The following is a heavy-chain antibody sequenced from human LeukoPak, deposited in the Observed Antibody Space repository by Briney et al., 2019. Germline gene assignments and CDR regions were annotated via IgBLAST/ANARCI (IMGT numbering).Heavy chain of an antibody. CDR1: GGSISSYY. D-gene: IGHD3-22*01. V-gene: IGHV4-59*01. Sequence: SETLSLTCTVSGGSISSYYWSWIRQPPGKGLEWIGYIYYSGSTNCNPSLKSRVTISVDTSKNQFSLKLSSVTAADTAVYYCARVREITMIVRYFDYWGQGTLVTVSS. CDR2: IYYSGST. CDR3: ARVREITMIVRYFDY. J-gene: IGHJ4*02.